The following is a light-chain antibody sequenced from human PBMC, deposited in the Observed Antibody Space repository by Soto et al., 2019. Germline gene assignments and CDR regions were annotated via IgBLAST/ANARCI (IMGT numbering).Light chain of an antibody. CDR2: EVS. CDR1: SSDVGSYNL. J-gene: IGLJ1*01. CDR3: CSYAGSSTFLYV. V-gene: IGLV2-23*02. Sequence: QSALTQPAAVSGSPGQSITLSCTGNSSDVGSYNLVSWYQQHPGKAPKLMIYEVSKRPSGVSNRFSGSKSGSTASLTISGLQAEDEADYYCCSYAGSSTFLYVFGTGTKVTVL.